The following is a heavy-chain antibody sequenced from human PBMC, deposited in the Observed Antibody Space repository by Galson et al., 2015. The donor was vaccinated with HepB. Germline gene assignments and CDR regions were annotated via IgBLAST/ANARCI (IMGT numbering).Heavy chain of an antibody. CDR3: ARIWPDI. CDR1: GGSFSGYY. J-gene: IGHJ3*02. V-gene: IGHV4-34*01. Sequence: LSLTCAVYGGSFSGYYWSWTRQPPGKGLEWIGEINHSGSTNYNPSLKSRVTISVDTSKNQFSLKLSSVTAADTAVYYCARIWPDIWGQGTMVTVS. CDR2: INHSGST.